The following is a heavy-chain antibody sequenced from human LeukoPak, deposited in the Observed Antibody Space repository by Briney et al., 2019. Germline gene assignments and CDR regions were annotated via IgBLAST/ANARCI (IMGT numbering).Heavy chain of an antibody. CDR3: ARDHRGGHCSSTSCYSYNSFDP. J-gene: IGHJ5*02. CDR2: INPNSGGT. V-gene: IGHV1-2*02. D-gene: IGHD2-2*01. CDR1: GYTFTGYY. Sequence: ASVKVSCKASGYTFTGYYMHWVRQAPGQGLEWMGWINPNSGGTNYAQKFQGRVTMTRDTSISTAYMELSRLRSDDTAVYYCARDHRGGHCSSTSCYSYNSFDPWGQGTLVTVSS.